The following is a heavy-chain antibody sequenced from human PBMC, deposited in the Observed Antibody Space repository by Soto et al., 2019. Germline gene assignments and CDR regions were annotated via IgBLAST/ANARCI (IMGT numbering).Heavy chain of an antibody. J-gene: IGHJ4*02. Sequence: GGSLRLSCAASGFTFSSQPMSWVRQPPGKGLEWVSAIDSSGGDTHYAESVKGRFTISRDNSKNTVYLQMNSLRAEDTAVYYCVTRDIVVAGILNHWGQGTLVTVSS. D-gene: IGHD6-19*01. CDR3: VTRDIVVAGILNH. CDR1: GFTFSSQP. V-gene: IGHV3-23*01. CDR2: IDSSGGDT.